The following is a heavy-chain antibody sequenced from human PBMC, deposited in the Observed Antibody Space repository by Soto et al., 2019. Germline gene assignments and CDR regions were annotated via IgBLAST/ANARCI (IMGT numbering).Heavy chain of an antibody. D-gene: IGHD1-20*01. CDR1: GGSISSYG. CDR2: IYYSGST. V-gene: IGHV4-59*01. CDR3: ARVGGINWFDP. J-gene: IGHJ5*02. Sequence: SETLSLTCTVSGGSISSYGWSWIRQPPGKGLEWIGYIYYSGSTNYNPSLKSRVTISVDTSKNQFSLKLSSVTAADTAVYYCARVGGINWFDPWGQGTLVTVSS.